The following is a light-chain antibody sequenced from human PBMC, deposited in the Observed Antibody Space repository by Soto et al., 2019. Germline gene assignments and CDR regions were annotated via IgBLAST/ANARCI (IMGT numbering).Light chain of an antibody. CDR1: SSNIGSNT. V-gene: IGLV1-44*01. CDR3: AAWDDSLNGHWV. Sequence: QSVLTHPPSASGTPGQRVTISCSGSSSNIGSNTVNWYQQLPGTAPKLLIYSNNQRPSGVPDRFSGSKSGTSASLAISGLQSEDEADYYCAAWDDSLNGHWVFGGGTKVTVL. CDR2: SNN. J-gene: IGLJ3*02.